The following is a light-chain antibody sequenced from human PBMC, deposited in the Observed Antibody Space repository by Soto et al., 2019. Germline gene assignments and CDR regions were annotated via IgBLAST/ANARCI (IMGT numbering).Light chain of an antibody. CDR1: SSDVGGYNY. CDR2: EVS. CDR3: SSYAGSNIL. Sequence: QSVLTQPPSASGSPGQSVTISCTGTSSDVGGYNYVSWYQQNPGKAPKLMIYEVSKRPSGVPDRFSGSKSGNTASLTVSGLQAEDEADYYCSSYAGSNILFGGGTKL. V-gene: IGLV2-8*01. J-gene: IGLJ2*01.